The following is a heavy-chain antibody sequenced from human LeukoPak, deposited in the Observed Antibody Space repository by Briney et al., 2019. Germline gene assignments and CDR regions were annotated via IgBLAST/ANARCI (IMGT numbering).Heavy chain of an antibody. V-gene: IGHV3-53*01. CDR3: ARMGSYGDYGMDV. D-gene: IGHD1-26*01. CDR1: GFTVSSNY. J-gene: IGHJ6*02. Sequence: PGGSLRLSCAASGFTVSSNYMSWVRQAPGKGLEWVSVIYSGGSTYYADSVKGRFTISRDNSKNTLYLQMNSLRAEDTAVYYCARMGSYGDYGMDVWGQGTTVTVSS. CDR2: IYSGGST.